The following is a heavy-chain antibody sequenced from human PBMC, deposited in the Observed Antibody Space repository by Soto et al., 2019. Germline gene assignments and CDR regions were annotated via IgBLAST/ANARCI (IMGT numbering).Heavy chain of an antibody. CDR3: ARYIPGVRYYGMDV. D-gene: IGHD2-2*01. CDR1: GFTFSSYA. Sequence: GSLRLSCAASGFTFSSYAMKWVRQAPGKGLEWVSLIGESGSPTYYADSVKGRFTISRDNSGNTLFLELYSLRAEDTAVYYCARYIPGVRYYGMDVWGQGTTVTVSS. J-gene: IGHJ6*02. V-gene: IGHV3-23*01. CDR2: IGESGSPT.